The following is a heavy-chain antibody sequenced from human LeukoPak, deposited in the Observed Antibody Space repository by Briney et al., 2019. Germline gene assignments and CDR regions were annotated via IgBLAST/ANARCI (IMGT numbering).Heavy chain of an antibody. CDR3: ARSSIAGLPVDY. D-gene: IGHD2/OR15-2a*01. V-gene: IGHV3-53*01. CDR1: GFTVSRNY. Sequence: GGSLRLSCAASGFTVSRNYMSWVRQAPGKGLEWVSVISSGGNTYYTDSVKGRFTISRDNSKNTLYLQMSSLRVEDTAVYYCARSSIAGLPVDYWGEAALVSV. J-gene: IGHJ4*02. CDR2: ISSGGNT.